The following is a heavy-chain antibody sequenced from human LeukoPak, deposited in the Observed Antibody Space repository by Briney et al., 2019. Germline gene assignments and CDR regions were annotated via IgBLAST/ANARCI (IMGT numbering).Heavy chain of an antibody. CDR1: GFIISNNY. V-gene: IGHV3-66*01. CDR2: FSAGGQA. D-gene: IGHD1-26*01. J-gene: IGHJ1*01. Sequence: GGSLRLSCAASGFIISNNYVSWVRQAPGRGPEWVSIFSAGGQAFYAESVKGRFSISRDRSRNTLNLQMSGLRVEDSALYYCATIVGAPVYWGQGTLVTVSS. CDR3: ATIVGAPVY.